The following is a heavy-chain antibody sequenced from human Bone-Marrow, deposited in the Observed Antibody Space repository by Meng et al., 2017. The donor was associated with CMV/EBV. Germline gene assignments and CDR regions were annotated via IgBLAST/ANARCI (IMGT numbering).Heavy chain of an antibody. D-gene: IGHD2-15*01. J-gene: IGHJ6*02. CDR2: IRYDRSNK. V-gene: IGHV3-30*02. Sequence: GGSLRLSCGASGFSFGSYGMHWVRQAPGKGLEWVAYIRYDRSNKYYADSVKGRFTISRDNSKNTLYLQMYSLRAEDTAVYYCARDLFSVGYYYYGMDVWGQGTTVTVSS. CDR3: ARDLFSVGYYYYGMDV. CDR1: GFSFGSYG.